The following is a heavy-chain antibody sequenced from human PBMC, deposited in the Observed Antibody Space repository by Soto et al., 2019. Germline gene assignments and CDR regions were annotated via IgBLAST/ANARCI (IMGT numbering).Heavy chain of an antibody. CDR2: ISYDGRNK. CDR3: SKVLTGYGSHFYYYYYGMDV. V-gene: IGHV3-30*18. D-gene: IGHD3-9*01. Sequence: GGSLRLSCAASGFMFSSYGMHWVRQAPGKGLEWVALISYDGRNKYYADSVKGRFTISRDNSNSTLYLQMNNLSTEDTAAYYCSKVLTGYGSHFYYYYYGMDVWGQGTTVTVSS. J-gene: IGHJ6*02. CDR1: GFMFSSYG.